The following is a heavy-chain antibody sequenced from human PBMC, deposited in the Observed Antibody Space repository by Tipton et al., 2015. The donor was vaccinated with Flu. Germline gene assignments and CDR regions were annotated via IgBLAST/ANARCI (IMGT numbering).Heavy chain of an antibody. D-gene: IGHD3-16*02. J-gene: IGHJ4*02. V-gene: IGHV4-34*01. CDR1: GGSFSGYY. Sequence: TLSLTCAVNGGSFSGYYWSWIRQPPGKGLEWIGEINHGGSTNYNKSLKSRVTMSVDTSMNQFSLKLTSVTAADTAVYYCARGRAPPRYYDYIWGSYRQKGYYFDSWGQGNLVTVSA. CDR2: INHGGST. CDR3: ARGRAPPRYYDYIWGSYRQKGYYFDS.